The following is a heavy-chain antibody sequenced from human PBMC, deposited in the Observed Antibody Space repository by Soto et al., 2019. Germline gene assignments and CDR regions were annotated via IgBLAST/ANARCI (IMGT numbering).Heavy chain of an antibody. CDR1: GGSISSYY. V-gene: IGHV4-59*01. J-gene: IGHJ6*04. D-gene: IGHD1-20*01. CDR3: SRFNLVLYYGMDV. CDR2: IYYSGST. Sequence: SETLSLTCTVSGGSISSYYLSWIRQPPGKGLEWIGYIYYSGSTNYNPSLKSRVKISVDTYKNQFSLNLSSVTAADTAVYYCSRFNLVLYYGMDVWGKGTTVTVSS.